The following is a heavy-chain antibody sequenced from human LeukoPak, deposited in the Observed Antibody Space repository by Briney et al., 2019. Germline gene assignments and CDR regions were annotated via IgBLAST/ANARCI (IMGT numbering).Heavy chain of an antibody. J-gene: IGHJ6*03. CDR2: INSDGSST. CDR3: AKDEQWLPTDYYYYYMDV. V-gene: IGHV3-74*01. D-gene: IGHD6-19*01. CDR1: GFTFSSYW. Sequence: GGSLRLSCAASGFTFSSYWMHWVRQAPGKGLVWVSRINSDGSSTSYADSVKGRFTIPRDNAKNTLYLQMNSLRAEDTAVYYCAKDEQWLPTDYYYYYMDVWGKGTTVTISS.